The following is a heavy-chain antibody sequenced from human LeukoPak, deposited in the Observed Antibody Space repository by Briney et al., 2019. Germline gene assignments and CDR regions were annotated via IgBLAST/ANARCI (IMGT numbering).Heavy chain of an antibody. V-gene: IGHV3-30*02. Sequence: GGSLRLSCAASGFTFSSYGMSWVRQAPGEGLEGVAFIRYEGSNKYYADSVKGRFTISRDNSKNTLYLQMNSLRAEDTAVYYCAKASYPHSGAWYNLLSWGRGTLVTVSS. CDR2: IRYEGSNK. CDR1: GFTFSSYG. D-gene: IGHD6-13*01. J-gene: IGHJ5*02. CDR3: AKASYPHSGAWYNLLS.